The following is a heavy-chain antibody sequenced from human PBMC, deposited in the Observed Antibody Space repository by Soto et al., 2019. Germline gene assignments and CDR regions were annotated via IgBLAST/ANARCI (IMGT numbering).Heavy chain of an antibody. CDR2: IYSGGGT. CDR3: ARDNIPNTYYYYYGMDV. D-gene: IGHD2-2*02. V-gene: IGHV3-53*01. Sequence: GGSLRLSCAASGFTVSSNYMSWVRQAPGKGLEWVSVIYSGGGTYYADSVRGRFTISRDNSKNTLYLQMNSLRAEDTAVYYCARDNIPNTYYYYYGMDVWGQGTTVTVSS. J-gene: IGHJ6*02. CDR1: GFTVSSNY.